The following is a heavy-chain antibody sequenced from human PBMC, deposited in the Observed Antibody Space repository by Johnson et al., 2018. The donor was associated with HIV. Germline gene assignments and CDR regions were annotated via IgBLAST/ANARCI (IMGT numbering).Heavy chain of an antibody. V-gene: IGHV3-33*06. CDR3: AKDRWGGVGDAFDI. CDR2: IWYDGINK. CDR1: GFTFSSYG. J-gene: IGHJ3*02. D-gene: IGHD3-10*01. Sequence: VQLVESGGGVVQPGRSLRLSCAAFGFTFSSYGIHWVRQAPGKGLEWVAVIWYDGINKYYADSVKGRFTIPRDNSKNTLYLQMNSLRAEDTAVYYCAKDRWGGVGDAFDIWGQGTMVTVSS.